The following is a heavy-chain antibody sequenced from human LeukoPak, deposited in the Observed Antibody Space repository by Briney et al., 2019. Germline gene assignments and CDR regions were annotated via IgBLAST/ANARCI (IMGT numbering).Heavy chain of an antibody. CDR3: ARVEMATNTPNFDY. Sequence: SETLSLTCTVSGGSISSSSYYWGWIRQPPGKGLEWIGSTYYSGSTYYNPSLKSRVTISVDTSKNQFSLKLSPVTAADTAVYYCARVEMATNTPNFDYWGQGTLVTVSS. CDR1: GGSISSSSYY. CDR2: TYYSGST. D-gene: IGHD5-24*01. V-gene: IGHV4-39*07. J-gene: IGHJ4*02.